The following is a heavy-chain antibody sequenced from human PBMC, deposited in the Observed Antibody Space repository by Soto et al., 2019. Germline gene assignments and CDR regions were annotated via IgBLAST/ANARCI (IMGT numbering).Heavy chain of an antibody. CDR1: GYTFSIYG. J-gene: IGHJ4*02. CDR3: VRDLDGSGSYYTDY. V-gene: IGHV1-18*01. D-gene: IGHD3-10*01. CDR2: TRPNNGDT. Sequence: ASVKVSCKASGYTFSIYGINWVRQAPGQGLEWMGWTRPNNGDTKYAQNLQGRVTMTTDTSTSTAYMELRSLRPDDTAVYYCVRDLDGSGSYYTDYWGQGTLVTVSS.